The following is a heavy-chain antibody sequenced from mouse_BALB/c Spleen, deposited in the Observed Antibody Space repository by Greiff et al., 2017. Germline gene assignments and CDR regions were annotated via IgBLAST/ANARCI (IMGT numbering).Heavy chain of an antibody. J-gene: IGHJ2*01. V-gene: IGHV5-9-1*01. CDR1: GFTFSSYA. CDR3: ARSHDGYYFDY. D-gene: IGHD2-3*01. Sequence: DVMLVESGGGLVKPGGSLKLSCAASGFTFSSYAMSWVRQTPEKRLEWVATISSGGSYTYYPDSVKGRFTISRDNAKNTLYLQMSSLTSEDSAVYYCARSHDGYYFDYWGQGTTLTVSS. CDR2: ISSGGSYT.